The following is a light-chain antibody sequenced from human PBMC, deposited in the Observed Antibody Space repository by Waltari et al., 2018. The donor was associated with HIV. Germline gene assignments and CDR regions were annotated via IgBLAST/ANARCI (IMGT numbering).Light chain of an antibody. CDR2: GNS. V-gene: IGLV1-40*01. J-gene: IGLJ3*02. Sequence: QSVLTQPPSVSGAPGQRVTISCTGSSSNIRAGYGVHWYQQLPGTAPKRLIYGNSNRPSGVPDRFSGSKSGTSASRAITGLQAEDEADYYCQSYDSSLSGSVFGGGTKLTVL. CDR1: SSNIRAGYG. CDR3: QSYDSSLSGSV.